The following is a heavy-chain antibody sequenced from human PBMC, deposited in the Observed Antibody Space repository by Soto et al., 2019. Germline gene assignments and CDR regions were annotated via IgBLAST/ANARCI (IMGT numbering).Heavy chain of an antibody. CDR1: GYTFTSYG. CDR3: ARGGYCSSTSCYTGMDV. Sequence: QVQLVQSGAEVKKPGASVKVSCKASGYTFTSYGISWVRQAPGQGLEWMGWISAYNGNTNYAQKLQARVTMTTDTSTSTAYLELRSLRSDDTAVYYCARGGYCSSTSCYTGMDVWGQGTTVTVSS. CDR2: ISAYNGNT. V-gene: IGHV1-18*04. D-gene: IGHD2-2*02. J-gene: IGHJ6*02.